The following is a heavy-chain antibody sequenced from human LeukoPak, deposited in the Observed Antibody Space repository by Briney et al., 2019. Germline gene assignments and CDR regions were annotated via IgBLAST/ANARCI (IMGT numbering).Heavy chain of an antibody. CDR1: GGSISSYY. D-gene: IGHD2-2*01. CDR2: IYYTGST. V-gene: IGHV4-59*01. CDR3: ARRYCSSTSCYFGDWFDP. J-gene: IGHJ5*02. Sequence: SETLSLTCTVSGGSISSYYWSWIRQPLGKGLEWIGYIYYTGSTNYNPSLKSRVTISVDTSKNHFSLKLTSVTAADAAVYYCARRYCSSTSCYFGDWFDPWGQGTLVTVSS.